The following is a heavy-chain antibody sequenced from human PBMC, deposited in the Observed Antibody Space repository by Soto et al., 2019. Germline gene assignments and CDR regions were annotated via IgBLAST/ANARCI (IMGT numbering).Heavy chain of an antibody. D-gene: IGHD3-3*01. CDR3: AKGAPGHDFWSGYHPLSHLDYYYMDV. CDR2: ISGSGGST. Sequence: PGGSLRLSCAASGFTFSSYAMSWVRQAPGKGLEWVSAISGSGGSTYYADSVKGRFTISRDNSKNTLYLQMNSLRAEDTAVYYCAKGAPGHDFWSGYHPLSHLDYYYMDVWGKGTTVTVSS. V-gene: IGHV3-23*01. J-gene: IGHJ6*03. CDR1: GFTFSSYA.